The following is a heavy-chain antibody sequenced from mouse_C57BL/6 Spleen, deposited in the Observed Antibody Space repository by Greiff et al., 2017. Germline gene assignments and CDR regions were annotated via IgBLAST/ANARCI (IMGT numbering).Heavy chain of an antibody. J-gene: IGHJ3*01. Sequence: VKVVESGPELVKPGASVKISCKASGYAFSSSWMNWVKQRPGKGLEWIGRIYPGDGDTNYNGKFKGKATLTADKSSSTAYMQLSSLTSEDSAVYFCARAPLFAYWGQGTLVTVSA. CDR1: GYAFSSSW. CDR2: IYPGDGDT. CDR3: ARAPLFAY. V-gene: IGHV1-82*01.